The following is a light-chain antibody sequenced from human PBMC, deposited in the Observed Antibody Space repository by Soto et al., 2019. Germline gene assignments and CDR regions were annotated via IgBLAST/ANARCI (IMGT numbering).Light chain of an antibody. CDR1: SSDVGGYNY. V-gene: IGLV2-14*01. J-gene: IGLJ1*01. CDR2: DVS. Sequence: QSVLTQPASVSGSPGQSITISCTGTSSDVGGYNYVSWYQQHPGKAPKLMIYDVSNRPSGVSNRFSGSKSGNTASLTISWLQAEDEADYYCSSYTSSTHYVFGTGTKLTVL. CDR3: SSYTSSTHYV.